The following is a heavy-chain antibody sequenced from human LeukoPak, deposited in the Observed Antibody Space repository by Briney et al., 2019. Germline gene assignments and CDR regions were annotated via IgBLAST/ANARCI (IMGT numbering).Heavy chain of an antibody. CDR1: GFTFSSYG. CDR3: AKSDYSNYLGGEIDY. Sequence: GGSLRLSCAASGFTFSSYGMHWVRQAPGKGLEWVAVISYDGSNKYYADSVKGRFTISRDNSKNSLYLQMNSLRAEDMALYYCAKSDYSNYLGGEIDYWGQGTLVTVSS. CDR2: ISYDGSNK. J-gene: IGHJ4*02. V-gene: IGHV3-30*18. D-gene: IGHD4-11*01.